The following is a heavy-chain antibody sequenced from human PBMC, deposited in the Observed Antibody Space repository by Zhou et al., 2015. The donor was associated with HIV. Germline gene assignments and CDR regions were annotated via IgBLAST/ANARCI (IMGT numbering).Heavy chain of an antibody. V-gene: IGHV3-33*01. D-gene: IGHD5-18*01. J-gene: IGHJ4*02. CDR1: GFTFSSYG. CDR2: IWYDGSNK. CDR3: ARDQSGYNYGSYYFDY. Sequence: VQLVESGGGLIQPGGSLRLSCAASGFTFSSYGMHWVRQAPGKGLEWVAVIWYDGSNKYYADSVKGRFTISRDNSKNTLYLQMNSLRAEDTAVYYCARDQSGYNYGSYYFDYWGQGTLVTVSS.